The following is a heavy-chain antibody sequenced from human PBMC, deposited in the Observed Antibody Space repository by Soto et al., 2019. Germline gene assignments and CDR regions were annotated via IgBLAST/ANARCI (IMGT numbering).Heavy chain of an antibody. Sequence: QVQLVQSGAEVKKPGSSVKVSCKASGGTFSSYAISWVRQAPGQGLEWMGGIIPIFGTANYAQKFQGRVTITADESTSTAYMELSSRRSEDTAVYYCARAKFDYYDSSGAFDIWGQGTMVTVSS. V-gene: IGHV1-69*12. CDR1: GGTFSSYA. CDR2: IIPIFGTA. J-gene: IGHJ3*02. CDR3: ARAKFDYYDSSGAFDI. D-gene: IGHD3-22*01.